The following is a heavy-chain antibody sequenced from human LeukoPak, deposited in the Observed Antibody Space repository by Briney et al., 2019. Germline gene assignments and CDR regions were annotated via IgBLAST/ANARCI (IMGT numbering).Heavy chain of an antibody. CDR3: AREEDCSSTSCYWFDP. D-gene: IGHD2-2*01. CDR2: INPSSGGT. CDR1: GYTFTGYY. V-gene: IGHV1-2*02. J-gene: IGHJ5*02. Sequence: ASVKVSCKASGYTFTGYYMHWVRQAPGQGLEWMGWINPSSGGTNYAQKFHGRVTMTRDTSISTVYMELSRLRSDDTAVYYCAREEDCSSTSCYWFDPWGQGTLVTVSS.